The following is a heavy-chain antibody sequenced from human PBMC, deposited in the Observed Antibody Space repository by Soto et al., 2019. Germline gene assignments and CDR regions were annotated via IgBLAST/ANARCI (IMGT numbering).Heavy chain of an antibody. CDR2: IYYSGST. CDR3: ARVGGDGDYRGHAFDI. CDR1: GGSISSGGYY. D-gene: IGHD4-17*01. V-gene: IGHV4-31*03. J-gene: IGHJ3*02. Sequence: SETLSLTCTVSGGSISSGGYYWSWIRQHPGKGLEWIGYIYYSGSTCYNPSLKSRVTISVDTSKNQFSLKLSSVTAADTAVYYCARVGGDGDYRGHAFDIWGQGTMVTVSS.